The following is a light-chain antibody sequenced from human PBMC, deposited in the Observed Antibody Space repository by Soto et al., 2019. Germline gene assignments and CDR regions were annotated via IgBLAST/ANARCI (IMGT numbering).Light chain of an antibody. CDR1: SSDIGSYNL. V-gene: IGLV2-23*01. CDR3: CSYAGSSTWV. Sequence: QSALTQPASVSGSPGQSITISCTGTSSDIGSYNLVSWYQQHPGKAPRIMIYEGSQRPSGVSTRFSGFKSGNTASLTISGLQAEDEANYYCCSYAGSSTWVFGGGTKLAVL. J-gene: IGLJ3*02. CDR2: EGS.